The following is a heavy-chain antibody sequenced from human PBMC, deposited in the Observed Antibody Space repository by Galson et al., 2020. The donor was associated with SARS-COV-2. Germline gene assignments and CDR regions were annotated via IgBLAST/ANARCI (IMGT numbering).Heavy chain of an antibody. CDR3: ARDSDYDFWSGSNIYYYYYMDV. CDR2: ISYDGSNK. Sequence: QLGESLKISCAASGFTFSSYAMHWVRQAPGKGLEWVAVISYDGSNKYYADSVKGRFTISRDNSKNTLYLQMNSLRAEDTAVYYCARDSDYDFWSGSNIYYYYYMDVWGKGTTVTVSS. J-gene: IGHJ6*03. D-gene: IGHD3-3*01. CDR1: GFTFSSYA. V-gene: IGHV3-30*04.